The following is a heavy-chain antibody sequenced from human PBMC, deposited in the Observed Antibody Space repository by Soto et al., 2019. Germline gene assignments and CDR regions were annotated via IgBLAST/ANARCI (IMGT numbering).Heavy chain of an antibody. CDR1: GGSVNGYY. CDR2: INHTGGT. CDR3: ATRITVFGLLIPPFDP. J-gene: IGHJ5*02. D-gene: IGHD3-3*01. Sequence: SETLSLTCAVYGGSVNGYYWNWIRQPPGKGLEWIGEINHTGGTHYNPSLKSRVTMSVDTSKNQFSLRLSSVTAAETAIYYCATRITVFGLLIPPFDPWGQGTQVTVSS. V-gene: IGHV4-34*01.